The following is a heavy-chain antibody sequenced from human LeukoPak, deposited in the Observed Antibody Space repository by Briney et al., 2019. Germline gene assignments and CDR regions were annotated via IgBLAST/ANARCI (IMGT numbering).Heavy chain of an antibody. CDR2: ISYDGSNE. V-gene: IGHV3-30*04. CDR3: AKDSRAALVGPYYMDV. J-gene: IGHJ6*03. CDR1: GFTFSIYV. Sequence: GGSLRLSCAASGFTFSIYVMHWVRQAPGKGLEWGAIISYDGSNEYYADSLKGRFTISRDNSKNTLYLQMNSLRAEDTAVYYCAKDSRAALVGPYYMDVWGKGTTVTISS. D-gene: IGHD6-25*01.